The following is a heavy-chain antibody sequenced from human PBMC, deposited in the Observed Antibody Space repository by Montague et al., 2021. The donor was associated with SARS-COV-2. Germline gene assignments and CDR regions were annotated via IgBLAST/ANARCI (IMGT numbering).Heavy chain of an antibody. CDR1: GGSISNYY. D-gene: IGHD6-19*01. CDR3: ARESGYSSGWRYYYAMDV. J-gene: IGHJ6*02. CDR2: LYTSGST. V-gene: IGHV4-4*07. Sequence: SETLSLTCTVSGGSISNYYLTWIRQPAGKGLEWIGRLYTSGSTTYNPSLRSRVTMSVDTSKNQFSLNVTSVTAADTAIYYRARESGYSSGWRYYYAMDVWGQGTTVTVS.